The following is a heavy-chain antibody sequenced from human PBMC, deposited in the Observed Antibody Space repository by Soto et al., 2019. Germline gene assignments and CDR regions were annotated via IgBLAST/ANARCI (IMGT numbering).Heavy chain of an antibody. Sequence: PGGSLRLSCAASGFTVSSNYMSWVRQAPGKGLEWVSVIYSGGSTYYADSVKGRFTISRDNSKNTLYLQMNSLRAEDTAVYYCAREIVWFGELLSDYWGQGTLVTVSS. D-gene: IGHD3-10*01. V-gene: IGHV3-66*01. CDR1: GFTVSSNY. CDR3: AREIVWFGELLSDY. CDR2: IYSGGST. J-gene: IGHJ4*02.